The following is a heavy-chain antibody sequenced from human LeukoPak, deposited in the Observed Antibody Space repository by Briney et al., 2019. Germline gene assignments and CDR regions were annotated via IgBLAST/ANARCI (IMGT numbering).Heavy chain of an antibody. V-gene: IGHV1-69*13. CDR2: IIPIFGTP. D-gene: IGHD6-13*01. Sequence: SVRVSCKASGGTFSSYTISWVRQAPGQGLEWMGGIIPIFGTPHYAQTFQGRVTITADESTSTAYMELSSLRSEDTAVYYCARDEQDSSSWYARWFDPWGQGTLVTVSS. CDR3: ARDEQDSSSWYARWFDP. CDR1: GGTFSSYT. J-gene: IGHJ5*02.